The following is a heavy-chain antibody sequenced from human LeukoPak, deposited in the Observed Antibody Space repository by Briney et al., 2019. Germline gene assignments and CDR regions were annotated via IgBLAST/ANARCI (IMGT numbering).Heavy chain of an antibody. D-gene: IGHD2-2*01. CDR2: IYYSGST. V-gene: IGHV4-59*08. J-gene: IGHJ4*02. CDR3: ARMCTSCYGWDY. CDR1: GGSISSYY. Sequence: SETLSLTCTVSGGSISSYYWSWIRQPPGKGLEWIGYIYYSGSTNYNASLKSRVTISVDTSKNQFSLKLSSVTAADTAVYYCARMCTSCYGWDYWGQGTLVTVSS.